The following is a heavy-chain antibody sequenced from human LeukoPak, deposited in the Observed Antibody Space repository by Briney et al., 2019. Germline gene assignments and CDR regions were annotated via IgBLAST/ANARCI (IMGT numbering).Heavy chain of an antibody. D-gene: IGHD3-10*01. CDR1: GCTFSNFG. J-gene: IGHJ4*02. CDR2: ITSGVGIT. V-gene: IGHV3-23*01. CDR3: AKGDYYDFDY. Sequence: QPGGSLRLSCAASGCTFSNFGMNWVRQAPGKGLEWVSIITSGVGITYYADSVKGRFTVSRDNSKSTLYLQMNSLRAEDTAVYYCAKGDYYDFDYWGQGTLVTVSS.